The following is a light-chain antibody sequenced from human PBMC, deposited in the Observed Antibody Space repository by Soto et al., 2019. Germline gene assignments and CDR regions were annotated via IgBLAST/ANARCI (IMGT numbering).Light chain of an antibody. CDR1: SSDVGYYNL. V-gene: IGLV2-18*02. CDR3: SSYTTSGTLV. J-gene: IGLJ3*02. Sequence: QSALTQPPSVSGSPGQSVTISCTGTSSDVGYYNLVSWYQQSPGTAPKLMISEVSYRPSGVPDRFSGSKSGNTASLTISGLQAKDEADYYCSSYTTSGTLVFGGGTQLTVL. CDR2: EVS.